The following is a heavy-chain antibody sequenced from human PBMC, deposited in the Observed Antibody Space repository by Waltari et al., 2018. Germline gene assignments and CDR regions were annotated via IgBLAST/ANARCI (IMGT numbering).Heavy chain of an antibody. D-gene: IGHD5-18*01. CDR1: GFTFSTAW. J-gene: IGHJ4*02. CDR2: IKSKTDGGTT. Sequence: EVQLVESGGGLVKPGGSIRLSGAASGFTFSTAWMSWILKLPGKGLEWVGRIKSKTDGGTTDYAAPVKGRFTISRDDSKNTLYLQMNSLKTEDTAVYYCTTGEGYPQPIDYWGQGTLVTVSS. V-gene: IGHV3-15*01. CDR3: TTGEGYPQPIDY.